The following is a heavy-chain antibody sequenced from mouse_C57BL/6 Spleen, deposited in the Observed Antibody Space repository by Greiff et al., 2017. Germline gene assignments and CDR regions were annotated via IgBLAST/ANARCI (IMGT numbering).Heavy chain of an antibody. D-gene: IGHD1-1*01. CDR3: ARNCITTVVDWYFDV. J-gene: IGHJ1*03. Sequence: VKLMESGPGLVAPSQSLSITCTVSGFSLTSYAISWVRQPPGKGLEWLGVIWTGGGTNYNSALKSRLSISKDNSKSQVFLKMNSLQTDDTARYYCARNCITTVVDWYFDVWGTGTTVTVSS. CDR2: IWTGGGT. V-gene: IGHV2-9-1*01. CDR1: GFSLTSYA.